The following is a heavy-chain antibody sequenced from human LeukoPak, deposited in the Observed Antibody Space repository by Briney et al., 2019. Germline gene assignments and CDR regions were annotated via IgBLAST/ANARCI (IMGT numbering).Heavy chain of an antibody. D-gene: IGHD4-23*01. CDR2: IYSGGST. Sequence: GGSLRLSCEVSGFTIRNHWMSWVRQAPGKGLEWVSVIYSGGSTYYADSVKGRFTISSDNSKNTLYLQMNSLRAEDTAVYYCASEPTDDYGGNRTDYWGQGTLVTVSS. J-gene: IGHJ4*02. V-gene: IGHV3-66*01. CDR1: GFTIRNHW. CDR3: ASEPTDDYGGNRTDY.